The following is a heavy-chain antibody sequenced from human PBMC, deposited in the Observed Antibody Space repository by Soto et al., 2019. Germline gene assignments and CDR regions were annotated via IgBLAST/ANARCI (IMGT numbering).Heavy chain of an antibody. Sequence: PGGSLRLSCAASGFTLSVSWMSWVRQAPGKGLEWVANIKQDGREKYYVDSVKGRFTISRDNAKNSLYLQMNSLRAEDTAVYYCARDAYSTKATFDFWGQGTLVTVSS. V-gene: IGHV3-7*05. CDR2: IKQDGREK. CDR3: ARDAYSTKATFDF. D-gene: IGHD2-15*01. CDR1: GFTLSVSW. J-gene: IGHJ4*02.